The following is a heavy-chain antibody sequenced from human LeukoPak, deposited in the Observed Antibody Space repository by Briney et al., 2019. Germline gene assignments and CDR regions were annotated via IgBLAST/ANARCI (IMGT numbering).Heavy chain of an antibody. J-gene: IGHJ4*02. V-gene: IGHV3-9*03. CDR1: GFTFDDYA. Sequence: PGRSXXLSXAXSGFTFDDYAMHWVRHAPGKGLEWVSGXSWNIFTLCYADSVKRRFTISRHNAKTSLYLQMNSLRAEDMALYYCAKGHYLYDFWSGYSYFDYWGQGTLVTVSS. CDR3: AKGHYLYDFWSGYSYFDY. D-gene: IGHD3-3*01. CDR2: XSWNIFTL.